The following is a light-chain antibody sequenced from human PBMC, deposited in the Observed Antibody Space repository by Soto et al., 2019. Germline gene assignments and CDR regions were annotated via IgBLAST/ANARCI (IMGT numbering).Light chain of an antibody. CDR1: QSVSSY. J-gene: IGKJ3*01. CDR3: QQRANWPLFT. CDR2: GAS. Sequence: EIVLTQSPATLSLSPGERVTLSCRASQSVSSYLAWYQQKPGQAPRLLIYGASNRATGIPARFSGSGSGADFTLTISGLEPEDFAVYYCQQRANWPLFTFGPGSKVDIK. V-gene: IGKV3-11*01.